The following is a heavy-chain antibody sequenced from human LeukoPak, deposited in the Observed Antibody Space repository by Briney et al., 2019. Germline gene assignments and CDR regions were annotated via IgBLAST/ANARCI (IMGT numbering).Heavy chain of an antibody. CDR2: ISSSGSTI. CDR1: GFTFSSYG. Sequence: PGGSLRLSCAASGFTFSSYGMNWVRQAPGKGLEWVSYISSSGSTIYYADSVKGRFTISRDNAKNSLYLQMNSLRAEDTAVYYCARDFKCGDYVSGAFDIWGQGTLVTVSS. D-gene: IGHD4-17*01. V-gene: IGHV3-48*04. CDR3: ARDFKCGDYVSGAFDI. J-gene: IGHJ4*02.